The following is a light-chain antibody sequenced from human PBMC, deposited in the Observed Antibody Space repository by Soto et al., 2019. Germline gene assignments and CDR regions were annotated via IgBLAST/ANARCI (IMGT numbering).Light chain of an antibody. Sequence: QLVLTQSPSASASLGASVKLTCTLSSRHSNYAIAWHQQQPEKGPRYLMKLNSDGSHTKGDGIPDRFSGSSSGAERYLTISSLQSDDEADYYCQTWGTGIRVFGGGTQLTVL. CDR3: QTWGTGIRV. V-gene: IGLV4-69*01. CDR2: LNSDGSH. J-gene: IGLJ2*01. CDR1: SRHSNYA.